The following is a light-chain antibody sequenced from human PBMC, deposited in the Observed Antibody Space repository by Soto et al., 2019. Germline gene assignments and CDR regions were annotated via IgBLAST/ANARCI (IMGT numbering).Light chain of an antibody. J-gene: IGLJ1*01. CDR3: TSYAGGNNV. Sequence: QSVLTQPPSASGSPGQSVTISCTGTSSDVGAYNYVSWYQQYPGQVPKLMVYEVNKRPSGVPDRFSGSKSGNTASLTVSGLQAEDEADYYCTSYAGGNNVFGTGTKVTVL. CDR2: EVN. CDR1: SSDVGAYNY. V-gene: IGLV2-8*01.